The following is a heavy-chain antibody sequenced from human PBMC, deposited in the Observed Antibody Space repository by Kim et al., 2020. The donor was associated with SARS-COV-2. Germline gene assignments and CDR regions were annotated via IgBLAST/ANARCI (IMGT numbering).Heavy chain of an antibody. V-gene: IGHV1-18*01. CDR3: ARGACGDGSFDY. J-gene: IGHJ4*02. CDR2: T. Sequence: TKYGQKVQGRVIMTTDTSTNTAYMELWSLRYDDTARYYCARGACGDGSFDYWGQGTLVTVAS. D-gene: IGHD2-21*02.